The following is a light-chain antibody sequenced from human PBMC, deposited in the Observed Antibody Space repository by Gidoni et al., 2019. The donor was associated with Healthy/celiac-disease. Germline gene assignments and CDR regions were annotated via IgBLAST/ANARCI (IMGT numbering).Light chain of an antibody. Sequence: DIQMTQSPSSLSASVGDRVTITCQASQDISNYLNWYQQKPGKAPKLLIYDASNLETGVPSRFSGSVSGTDFTFTISSLQPEDIATYYCQQYDNPPITFGQGTRLEIK. CDR1: QDISNY. CDR2: DAS. CDR3: QQYDNPPIT. J-gene: IGKJ5*01. V-gene: IGKV1-33*01.